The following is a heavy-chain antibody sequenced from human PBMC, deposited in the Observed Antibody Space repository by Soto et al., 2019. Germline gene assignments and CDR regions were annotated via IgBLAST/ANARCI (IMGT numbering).Heavy chain of an antibody. CDR3: ARDRGYRRYFDSSGFWADS. Sequence: ERLVESGGDLIHPGGSLRLSCAASGFTFSNYGMDWVRQAPGKGLEWVAAVVYDGSKKYYADSVKGRFTVSRDNYKNTLFLEMNALRAEDTAVYYCARDRGYRRYFDSSGFWADSWGQGTLVTVSS. V-gene: IGHV3-33*08. D-gene: IGHD3-22*01. J-gene: IGHJ4*02. CDR1: GFTFSNYG. CDR2: VVYDGSKK.